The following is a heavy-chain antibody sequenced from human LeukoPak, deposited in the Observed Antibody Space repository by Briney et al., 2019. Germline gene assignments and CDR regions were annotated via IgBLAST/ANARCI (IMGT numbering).Heavy chain of an antibody. CDR1: GFTFSGYA. V-gene: IGHV3-23*01. J-gene: IGHJ4*02. CDR2: ISGSGGNT. Sequence: PGGSLRVSCAASGFTFSGYAMSWVRQAPGKGPEWVSTISGSGGNTYYADSVKGRFTISRDNSKNTLWLQMNSLRAEDTALYYCAKGSLGSWYFFDYWGQGTLVTVSS. CDR3: AKGSLGSWYFFDY. D-gene: IGHD6-13*01.